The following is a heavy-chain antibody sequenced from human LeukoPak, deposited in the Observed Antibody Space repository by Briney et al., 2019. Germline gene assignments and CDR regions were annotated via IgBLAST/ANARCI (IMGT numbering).Heavy chain of an antibody. J-gene: IGHJ4*02. V-gene: IGHV4-59*05. CDR1: GVSISSHY. CDR2: INYGGTT. CDR3: ARYVVYGSGKYYFDY. Sequence: SETLSLTCTVSGVSISSHYWSWIRQPPGKELEWIASINYGGTTYYNPSLKSRVTISVDTSKNQFSLRLSSVTAADTAVYLCARYVVYGSGKYYFDYWGQGSLVTVSS. D-gene: IGHD3-10*01.